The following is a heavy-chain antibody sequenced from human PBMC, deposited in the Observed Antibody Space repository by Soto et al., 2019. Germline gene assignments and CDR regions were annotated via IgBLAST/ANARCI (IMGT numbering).Heavy chain of an antibody. J-gene: IGHJ6*02. CDR2: IHSSGGST. CDR1: GYTFISYF. CDR3: ARDRVAVAGIRYYYYGMDV. V-gene: IGHV1-46*03. D-gene: IGHD6-19*01. Sequence: AAVKVSCKASGYTFISYFIHWVRQAPGQGLEWMGIIHSSGGSTSYPQKFQGRVTMTRDTSTSTVYMELSSLRPEDTAVYYCARDRVAVAGIRYYYYGMDVWG.